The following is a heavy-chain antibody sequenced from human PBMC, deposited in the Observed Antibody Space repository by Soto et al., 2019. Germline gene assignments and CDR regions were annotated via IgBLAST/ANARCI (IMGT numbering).Heavy chain of an antibody. CDR1: GFTFSSYG. J-gene: IGHJ4*02. Sequence: EVQLLESGGGLVQPGGSLRLSCAASGFTFSSYGMSWVRQAPGKGLEWVSVISFSGDITYYADSVKGRFTISRDNSKNTLYVQMDSLRAEDTAVYYCAKSLFSDSYSKGSDYWGQGTLVTVSA. CDR3: AKSLFSDSYSKGSDY. V-gene: IGHV3-23*01. D-gene: IGHD3-10*01. CDR2: ISFSGDIT.